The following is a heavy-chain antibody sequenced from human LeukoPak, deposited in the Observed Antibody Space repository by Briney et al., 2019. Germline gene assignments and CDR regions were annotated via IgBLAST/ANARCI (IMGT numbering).Heavy chain of an antibody. D-gene: IGHD6-13*01. CDR1: GFTFTSYA. J-gene: IGHJ4*02. V-gene: IGHV3-23*01. CDR2: IRGSGGST. CDR3: AKDIAAAGSSYFDY. Sequence: GGSLRLSCAASGFTFTSYAMSWVRQAPGRGLEGVSSIRGSGGSTYYADSVKGRFTISRDNSRNTLYLQMNSLRAEDTAVYYCAKDIAAAGSSYFDYWGQGALVTVSS.